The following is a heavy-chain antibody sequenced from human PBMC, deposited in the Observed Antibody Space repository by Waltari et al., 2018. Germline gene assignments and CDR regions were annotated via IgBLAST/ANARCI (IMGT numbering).Heavy chain of an antibody. CDR2: IYYSGST. D-gene: IGHD1-26*01. CDR1: GGSISSYY. V-gene: IGHV4-59*01. J-gene: IGHJ4*02. CDR3: ARGGGELPYYFDY. Sequence: QVQLQESGPGLVKPSETLSLTCTVSGGSISSYYWSWIRQPPGKGLEWIGYIYYSGSTNYTPSLKSRVTISVDTSKNQFSLKLSSVTAADTAVYYCARGGGELPYYFDYWGQGTLVTVSS.